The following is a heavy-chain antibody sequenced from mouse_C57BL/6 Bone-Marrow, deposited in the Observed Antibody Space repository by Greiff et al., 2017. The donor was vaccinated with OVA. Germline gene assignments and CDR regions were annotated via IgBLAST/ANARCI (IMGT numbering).Heavy chain of an antibody. D-gene: IGHD2-5*01. CDR1: GYTFTSYG. Sequence: VHLVESGAELARPGASVKLSCKASGYTFTSYGISWVKQRTGQGLEWIGEIYPRSGNTYYNEKFKGKATLTADKSSSTAYMELRSLTSEDSAVYFCARDSNYRPWFAYWGQGTVVTVSA. J-gene: IGHJ3*01. CDR2: IYPRSGNT. CDR3: ARDSNYRPWFAY. V-gene: IGHV1-81*01.